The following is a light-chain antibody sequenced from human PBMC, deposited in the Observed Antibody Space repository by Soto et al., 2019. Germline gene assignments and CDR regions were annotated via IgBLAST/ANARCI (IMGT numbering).Light chain of an antibody. CDR3: QTWCTGIRV. V-gene: IGLV4-69*01. CDR2: LNSDGSH. Sequence: QLVLTQSPSASASLGASVKLTCTLSSGHSSYAIAWHQQQPEKGPRYLMKLNSDGSHSKGDGIPDRFSGSSSGAERYLTISSLQCEDEADYYCQTWCTGIRVFGGGTKLTVL. J-gene: IGLJ2*01. CDR1: SGHSSYA.